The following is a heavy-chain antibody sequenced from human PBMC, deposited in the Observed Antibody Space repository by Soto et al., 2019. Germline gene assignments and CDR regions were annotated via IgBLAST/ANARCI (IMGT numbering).Heavy chain of an antibody. Sequence: GSLRLSCAGSGFTFSDYCMSWIRQAPGKGLEWVSYISSSGNIIYYADSVKGRFTISRDNAKNSLYLQMNSLRAEDTAVYYCARDLGYYASDGYFDYWGQGTLVTVSS. V-gene: IGHV3-11*01. CDR1: GFTFSDYC. D-gene: IGHD3-22*01. CDR2: ISSSGNII. J-gene: IGHJ4*02. CDR3: ARDLGYYASDGYFDY.